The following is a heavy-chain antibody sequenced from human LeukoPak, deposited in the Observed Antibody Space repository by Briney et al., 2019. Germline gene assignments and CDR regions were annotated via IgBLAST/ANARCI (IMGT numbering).Heavy chain of an antibody. CDR3: ARARGYAESGGYPVFDH. CDR1: GFTFSSFR. V-gene: IGHV3-48*04. J-gene: IGHJ4*02. Sequence: GGSLRLSCEVSGFTFSSFRMNWVRQAPGKGLEWISYISNDLVTMHHADSVKGRFTISRDNSKNSLYLEMNNLRVEDTAVYYCARARGYAESGGYPVFDHWGQGVLVTVSS. D-gene: IGHD2-15*01. CDR2: ISNDLVTM.